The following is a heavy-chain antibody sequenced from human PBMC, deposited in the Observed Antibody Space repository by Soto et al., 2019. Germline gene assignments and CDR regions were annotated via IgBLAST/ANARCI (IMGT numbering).Heavy chain of an antibody. D-gene: IGHD2-2*01. J-gene: IGHJ4*02. CDR2: IYYSGST. CDR3: ARYGNRLLSYYFDY. V-gene: IGHV4-59*01. CDR1: GGSISSYY. Sequence: PSETLSLTCTVSGGSISSYYWSWIRQPPGKGLEWIGYIYYSGSTNYNPSLKSRVTISVDTSENQFSLKLSSVTTADTAVYYCARYGNRLLSYYFDYWGQGTLVTVSS.